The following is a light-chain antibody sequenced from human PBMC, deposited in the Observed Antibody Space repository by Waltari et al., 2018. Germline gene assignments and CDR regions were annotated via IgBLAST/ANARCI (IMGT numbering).Light chain of an antibody. CDR1: ESVIYDSDNKNY. CDR2: WAS. J-gene: IGKJ2*02. V-gene: IGKV4-1*01. Sequence: DIVMTQSPDSLAVSLGERATINCKSSESVIYDSDNKNYLAWYQQKPGQPPKLLRHWASSRGSGVPDRFSGSGSGTDFTLTISSLQAEDVAVYYCQQYLSAPRTFGQGTVLEIK. CDR3: QQYLSAPRT.